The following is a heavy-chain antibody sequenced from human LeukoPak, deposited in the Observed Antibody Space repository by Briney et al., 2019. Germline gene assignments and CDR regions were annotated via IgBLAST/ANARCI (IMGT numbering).Heavy chain of an antibody. Sequence: ASVKVSCKASGYTFTDYYMHWVRQAPGQGLEWMGWINPNSGGTNYAQKFQGRVTMTRDTSISTAYMELSRLRSDDTAVYYCARDFRAIAKPGITGTKYYFDYWGQGTLVTVSS. CDR3: ARDFRAIAKPGITGTKYYFDY. D-gene: IGHD1-7*01. CDR2: INPNSGGT. V-gene: IGHV1-2*02. CDR1: GYTFTDYY. J-gene: IGHJ4*02.